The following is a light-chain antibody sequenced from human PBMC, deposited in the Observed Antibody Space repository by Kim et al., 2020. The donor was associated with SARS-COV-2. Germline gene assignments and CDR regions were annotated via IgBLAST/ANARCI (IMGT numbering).Light chain of an antibody. CDR1: QSISSY. CDR2: AAS. J-gene: IGKJ2*01. Sequence: DIQMTQSPSSLSASVGDRVTITCRASQSISSYLNWYQQKPGKAPKLLIYAASSLQSGVPSRFSGSGSGTDFTLTISSLQPEDFATYYCQQSYSILRYTFGQGTKLEI. CDR3: QQSYSILRYT. V-gene: IGKV1-39*01.